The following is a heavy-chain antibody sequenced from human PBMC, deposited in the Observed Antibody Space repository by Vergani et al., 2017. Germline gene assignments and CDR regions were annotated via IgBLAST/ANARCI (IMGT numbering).Heavy chain of an antibody. Sequence: EVQLLESGGNLIQPGGSLRLSCGASGFTFSSYAMTWVRLAPGKGLQWVSAISGSGGNTFYTASVKGRFTISRDNSKDTLYLQMNSRRVEDTAIYYCAKARDPNCRGGNCYSYYYGLDLWGQGTTVTVSS. CDR2: ISGSGGNT. CDR3: AKARDPNCRGGNCYSYYYGLDL. V-gene: IGHV3-23*01. D-gene: IGHD2-15*01. CDR1: GFTFSSYA. J-gene: IGHJ6*02.